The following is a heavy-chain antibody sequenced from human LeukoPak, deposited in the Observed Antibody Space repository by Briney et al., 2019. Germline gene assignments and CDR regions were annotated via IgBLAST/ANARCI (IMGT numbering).Heavy chain of an antibody. Sequence: GGSLRLSCAASGFTFSSYGMHWVRQAPGKGLEWVAVISYDGSNKYYADSVKGRFTISRDNSENTLYLQMNSLRAEDTAVYYCATIFGVVIKGVPFDYWGQGTLVTVSS. CDR1: GFTFSSYG. D-gene: IGHD3-3*01. CDR2: ISYDGSNK. J-gene: IGHJ4*02. V-gene: IGHV3-30*03. CDR3: ATIFGVVIKGVPFDY.